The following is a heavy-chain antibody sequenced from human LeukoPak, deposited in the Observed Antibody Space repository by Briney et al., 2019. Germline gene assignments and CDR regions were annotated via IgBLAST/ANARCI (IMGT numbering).Heavy chain of an antibody. V-gene: IGHV5-10-1*01. CDR3: ARYYDFWSGRNYFDY. J-gene: IGHJ4*02. D-gene: IGHD3-3*01. Sequence: GESLRISCTGTGYSFTTYWISWVRQVPGKGLEWMGTIDPSDSYTKYSPSFQGHVTISADKFIYTAYLQWSSLKASDTAMYYCARYYDFWSGRNYFDYWGQGALVTVSS. CDR1: GYSFTTYW. CDR2: IDPSDSYT.